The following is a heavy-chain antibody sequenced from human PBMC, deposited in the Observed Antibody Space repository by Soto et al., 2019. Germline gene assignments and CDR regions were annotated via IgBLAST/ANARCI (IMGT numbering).Heavy chain of an antibody. Sequence: GGSLRLSCAASGFTFSSYGMHWVRQAPGKGLEWVAVISYDGSNKYYADSVKGRFTISRDNSKNTLYLQMNSLRAEDTAVYYCAKEEDLRFLEWFRTSYFYYGMDVWGQGTTVTVSS. CDR3: AKEEDLRFLEWFRTSYFYYGMDV. CDR2: ISYDGSNK. CDR1: GFTFSSYG. D-gene: IGHD3-3*01. J-gene: IGHJ6*02. V-gene: IGHV3-30*18.